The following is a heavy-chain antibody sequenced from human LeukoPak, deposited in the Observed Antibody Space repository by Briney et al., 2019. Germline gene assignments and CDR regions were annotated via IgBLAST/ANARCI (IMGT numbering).Heavy chain of an antibody. V-gene: IGHV4-59*01. CDR3: ARAVAADFWSGYYDNWFDP. CDR1: GGSISSYY. Sequence: SETLSLTCTVSGGSISSYYWSWIRQPPGKGLEWIGYIYYSGSTNYNPSLKSRVTISVDTSKNQFSLKLSSVTAADTAVYYCARAVAADFWSGYYDNWFDPWGQGTLVTVSS. J-gene: IGHJ5*02. D-gene: IGHD3-3*01. CDR2: IYYSGST.